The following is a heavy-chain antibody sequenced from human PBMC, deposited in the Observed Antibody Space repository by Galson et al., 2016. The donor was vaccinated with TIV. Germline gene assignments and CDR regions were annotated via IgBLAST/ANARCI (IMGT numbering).Heavy chain of an antibody. CDR1: GGTFSSYS. Sequence: QSGAEVKKPGASVKVSCKASGGTFSSYSISWVRQAPGQGLEWLGRIVPILGMTNYAQKFQGRVTITADRSTSTAYMELSSLRSEDTAMYYCARTSNSGDSSIWGQGTMVTVSS. D-gene: IGHD4-17*01. V-gene: IGHV1-69*02. CDR3: ARTSNSGDSSI. CDR2: IVPILGMT. J-gene: IGHJ3*02.